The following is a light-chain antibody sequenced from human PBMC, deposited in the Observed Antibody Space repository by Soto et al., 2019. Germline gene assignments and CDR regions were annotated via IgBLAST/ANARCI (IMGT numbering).Light chain of an antibody. J-gene: IGKJ2*01. CDR1: QSLTSSY. Sequence: EIVLTQSPGTLSLSPGERATLSCRASQSLTSSYLAWYQQKPGQAPRLLIYGAYSRATGIPDRFSGSGSGTDFTLTISRLEDDDFAVYYCQHYESSPPSYTFGQGTKLEIK. CDR2: GAY. V-gene: IGKV3-20*01. CDR3: QHYESSPPSYT.